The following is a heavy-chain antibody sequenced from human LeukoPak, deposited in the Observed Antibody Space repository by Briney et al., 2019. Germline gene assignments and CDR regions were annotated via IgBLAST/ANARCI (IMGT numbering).Heavy chain of an antibody. J-gene: IGHJ4*02. CDR1: GFTFSSYW. V-gene: IGHV3-74*01. Sequence: GGSLRLSCAASGFTFSSYWMHWVRQAPGKGLVWVSRINSDGTSITYADSVKGRFTISRDNAKNTLYLQMNSLRAEDTAVYYCARLSMVRGVIADYWGQGTLVTVSS. D-gene: IGHD3-10*01. CDR3: ARLSMVRGVIADY. CDR2: INSDGTSI.